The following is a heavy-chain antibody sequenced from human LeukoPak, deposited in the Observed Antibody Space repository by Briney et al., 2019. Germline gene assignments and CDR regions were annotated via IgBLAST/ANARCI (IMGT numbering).Heavy chain of an antibody. CDR3: ARVYDSSGYSYYFDY. J-gene: IGHJ4*02. CDR1: GFTVSSNY. D-gene: IGHD3-22*01. V-gene: IGHV3-53*01. CDR2: IYSGGST. Sequence: SGGSLRLSCAASGFTVSSNYMSWVRQAPGKGLEWVSVIYSGGSTYYADSVKGRFTISRDNSKNTLYLQMNSLRAEDTAVYYCARVYDSSGYSYYFDYWGQGTLVTVSS.